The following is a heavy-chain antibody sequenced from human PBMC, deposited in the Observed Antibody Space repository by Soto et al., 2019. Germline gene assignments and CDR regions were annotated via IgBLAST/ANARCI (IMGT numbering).Heavy chain of an antibody. J-gene: IGHJ6*02. CDR2: INHSGST. V-gene: IGHV4-34*01. CDR3: ARRSVRGVYGYYYGMDV. Sequence: SETLSLTCAVYGGSFSGYYWTWIRQPPGTGLEWIGEINHSGSTNYNPSLKSRVTISVDTSKNQFSLKLSSVTAADTAVYYCARRSVRGVYGYYYGMDVWGQGTTVTVSS. D-gene: IGHD3-10*01. CDR1: GGSFSGYY.